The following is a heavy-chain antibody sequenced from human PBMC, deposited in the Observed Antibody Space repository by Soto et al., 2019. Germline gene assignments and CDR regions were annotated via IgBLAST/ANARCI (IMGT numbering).Heavy chain of an antibody. V-gene: IGHV3-13*04. CDR3: TRGGTVAPFDY. CDR1: GFTFSSYD. D-gene: IGHD6-19*01. Sequence: PGGSLRLSCAASGFTFSSYDMHWVRQATGKGLEWVSGIGKAGDKYYSGSVKGRLTISRENAKNSLYLEMSSLRAGDTAVYYCTRGGTVAPFDYWGPGTLVTVS. CDR2: IGKAGDK. J-gene: IGHJ4*02.